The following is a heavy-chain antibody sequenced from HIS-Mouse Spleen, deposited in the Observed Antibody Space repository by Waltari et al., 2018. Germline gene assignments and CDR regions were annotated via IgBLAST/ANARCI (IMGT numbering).Heavy chain of an antibody. CDR3: AREIPYSSSWYDWYFDL. CDR2: IYYSGST. Sequence: QLQLQESGPGLAKPSETLSLTCTVSGCTLSSSSYDWCWISQPPGQGLEWIGSIYYSGSTYYNPSLKSRVTISVDTSKNQFSLKLSSVTAADTAVYYCAREIPYSSSWYDWYFDLWGRGTLVTVSS. J-gene: IGHJ2*01. V-gene: IGHV4-39*07. CDR1: GCTLSSSSYD. D-gene: IGHD6-13*01.